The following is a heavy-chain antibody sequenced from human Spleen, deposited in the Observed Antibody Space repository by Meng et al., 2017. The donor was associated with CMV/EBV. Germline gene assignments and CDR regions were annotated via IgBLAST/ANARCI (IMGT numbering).Heavy chain of an antibody. D-gene: IGHD3-16*01. Sequence: GSLRLSCTVSGGSISSYYWSWIRQPPGKGLEWIGYIYYSGSTNYNPSLKSRVTISVDTSKNQFSLKLSSVTAADTAVYYCARGEGGGVFDYWGQGTLVTVSS. CDR1: GGSISSYY. CDR2: IYYSGST. CDR3: ARGEGGGVFDY. V-gene: IGHV4-59*01. J-gene: IGHJ4*02.